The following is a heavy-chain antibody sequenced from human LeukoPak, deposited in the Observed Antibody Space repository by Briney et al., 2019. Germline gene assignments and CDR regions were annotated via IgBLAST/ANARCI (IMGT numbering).Heavy chain of an antibody. J-gene: IGHJ4*02. CDR1: GGSISSYY. CDR2: IYYSGST. CDR3: ARVAVLAAMGHFDY. V-gene: IGHV4-59*01. Sequence: SETLSLTCTVSGGSISSYYWSWIRQPPGKGLEWIGYIYYSGSTNYNPSLKSRVTISVDTSKNQFSLKLSSVTAADTAVYYCARVAVLAAMGHFDYWGQGTLVTVSS. D-gene: IGHD2-2*01.